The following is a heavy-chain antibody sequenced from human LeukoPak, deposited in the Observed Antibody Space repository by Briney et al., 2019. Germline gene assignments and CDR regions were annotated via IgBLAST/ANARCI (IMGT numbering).Heavy chain of an antibody. V-gene: IGHV4-59*01. CDR3: ARESSGYYAGIDY. CDR1: GGSISSYY. D-gene: IGHD3-22*01. J-gene: IGHJ4*02. Sequence: SETLSLTCTVSGGSISSYYWSWIRQPPGKGLEWIGYIYYSGSTNYNPSLKSRVTISVDTSKNQFSLKLSSVTAADTAVYYCARESSGYYAGIDYWGQGTLVTVSS. CDR2: IYYSGST.